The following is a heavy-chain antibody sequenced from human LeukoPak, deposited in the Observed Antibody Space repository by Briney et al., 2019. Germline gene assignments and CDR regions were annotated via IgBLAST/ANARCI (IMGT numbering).Heavy chain of an antibody. CDR2: ISSSSSYI. CDR3: ARDPQWLVHKYFDY. D-gene: IGHD6-19*01. Sequence: GGSLRLSCAASGFTFSSYSMNWVRQAPGKGLEWVSSISSSSSYIYYADSVKGRFTISRDNAKNSLYLQMNSLRAEDTAVYYCARDPQWLVHKYFDYWGQGTLVTVSS. CDR1: GFTFSSYS. J-gene: IGHJ4*02. V-gene: IGHV3-21*01.